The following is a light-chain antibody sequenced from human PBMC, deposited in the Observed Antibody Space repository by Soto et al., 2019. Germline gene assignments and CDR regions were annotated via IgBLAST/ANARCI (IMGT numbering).Light chain of an antibody. J-gene: IGKJ4*01. CDR1: QSISTW. Sequence: DIQMTQSPSTLSASVGDRVTITCRASQSISTWLAWYQQKPGKAPKVLICKASSLEIGVPSRFSGSGSGTEVTLTISSLQPDDFATYFCQQYYNYPLTFGGGTKVEIK. V-gene: IGKV1-5*03. CDR2: KAS. CDR3: QQYYNYPLT.